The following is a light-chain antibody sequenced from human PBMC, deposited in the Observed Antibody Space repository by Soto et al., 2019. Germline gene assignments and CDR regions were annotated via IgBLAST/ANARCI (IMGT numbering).Light chain of an antibody. J-gene: IGKJ5*01. CDR2: GAS. CDR3: QQYTGPPTT. CDR1: QTVSSNY. Sequence: PGHRATCYCRSSQTVSSNYLAWCQQRPGQAPRLLIYGASTRAAGIPDRFSGSGSGTDFTLTITRLEPEDSAVYFCQQYTGPPTTFCQGTRLEIK. V-gene: IGKV3-20*01.